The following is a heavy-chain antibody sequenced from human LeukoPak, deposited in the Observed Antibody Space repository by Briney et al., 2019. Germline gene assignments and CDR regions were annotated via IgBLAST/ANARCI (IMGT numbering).Heavy chain of an antibody. Sequence: GASVKVSCDASVYSFTSYGLNWVRQAPGQGLEWMGWININTGNPTYAQGFTGRFVFSLDTSVSTAYLQISSLKAEDTAVYYCARGSIGLMTTMTDWGQGTLVTVSS. V-gene: IGHV7-4-1*02. D-gene: IGHD4-17*01. CDR3: ARGSIGLMTTMTD. J-gene: IGHJ4*02. CDR2: ININTGNP. CDR1: VYSFTSYG.